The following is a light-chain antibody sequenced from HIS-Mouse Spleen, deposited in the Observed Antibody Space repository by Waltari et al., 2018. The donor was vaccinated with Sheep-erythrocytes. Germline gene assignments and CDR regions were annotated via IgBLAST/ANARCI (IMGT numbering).Light chain of an antibody. CDR1: QSVSSY. Sequence: EIVLTQSPATLSLSPGERATLSCRASQSVSSYLAWYQQKPGQAPRLLIYDASNRATGSPARFRGSGAGTDFTLTISSLEPEDFAVYYCQQRSNWYTFGQGTKLEIK. CDR3: QQRSNWYT. CDR2: DAS. J-gene: IGKJ2*01. V-gene: IGKV3-11*01.